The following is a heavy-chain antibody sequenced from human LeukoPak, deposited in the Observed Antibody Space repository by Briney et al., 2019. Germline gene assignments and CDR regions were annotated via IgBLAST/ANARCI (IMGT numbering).Heavy chain of an antibody. J-gene: IGHJ4*02. D-gene: IGHD2-2*01. CDR1: GFTFSSYN. Sequence: PGGSLRLSCAASGFTFSSYNMNWVRQAPGQGLEWVSSISYTSRARYYADSVKGRFTISRDKVKNSLYLQLDSLRVEDTAVYYCAREYCSSTSCFGWGQGTLVTVSS. CDR2: ISYTSRAR. CDR3: AREYCSSTSCFG. V-gene: IGHV3-48*01.